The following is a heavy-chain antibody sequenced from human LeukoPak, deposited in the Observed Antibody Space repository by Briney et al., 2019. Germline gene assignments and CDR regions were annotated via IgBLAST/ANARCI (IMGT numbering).Heavy chain of an antibody. J-gene: IGHJ4*02. D-gene: IGHD3-10*01. V-gene: IGHV4-34*01. CDR3: ARSGRYQIY. Sequence: SETLSLTCAIYGGPLSGHSWSWIRQPPGKGLEWIGEINDRGSTTYNPSLQSRPSMSLDTSRNQFSLTLGSVTAADTAVYFCARSGRYQIYWGQGTLVTVSS. CDR2: INDRGST. CDR1: GGPLSGHS.